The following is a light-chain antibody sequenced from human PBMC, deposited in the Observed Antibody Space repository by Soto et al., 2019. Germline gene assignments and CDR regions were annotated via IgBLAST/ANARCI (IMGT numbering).Light chain of an antibody. J-gene: IGKJ1*01. CDR3: QQYDSSPRT. Sequence: IVLTQSPGTLSLSPGERATLSCRASQSIGDYLAWYQHKPAQAPRLLIYDASKRATVIPARFSGSGSGTDFTLTINRLEPEDFAVYYCQQYDSSPRTFGQGTKVDIK. CDR1: QSIGDY. CDR2: DAS. V-gene: IGKV3-20*01.